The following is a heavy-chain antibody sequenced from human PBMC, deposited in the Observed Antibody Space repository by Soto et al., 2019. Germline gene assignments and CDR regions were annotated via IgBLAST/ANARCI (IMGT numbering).Heavy chain of an antibody. J-gene: IGHJ6*02. CDR3: ARNNRGYSYGPPYYYYGMDV. V-gene: IGHV1-46*01. Sequence: ASVKVSCKASGYTFTSYYMHWVRQAPGQGLEWMGIVNPSGGSTSYAQKFQGRVTMTRDTSTSTVYMELSSLRSEDTAVYYCARNNRGYSYGPPYYYYGMDVWGQGTTVTVSS. D-gene: IGHD5-18*01. CDR1: GYTFTSYY. CDR2: VNPSGGST.